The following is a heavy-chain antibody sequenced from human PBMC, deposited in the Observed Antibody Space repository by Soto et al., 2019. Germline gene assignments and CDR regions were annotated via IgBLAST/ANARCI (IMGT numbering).Heavy chain of an antibody. J-gene: IGHJ4*02. V-gene: IGHV3-23*01. D-gene: IGHD6-13*01. Sequence: GGSLRLSCAASGFTVSSKYMSWVRQAPGKGLEWVSAISGSGGSTYYADSVKGRFTISRDNSKNTLYLQMNSLRAEDTAVYYCASRSIAAAGPFDYWGQGTLVTVSS. CDR3: ASRSIAAAGPFDY. CDR1: GFTVSSKY. CDR2: ISGSGGST.